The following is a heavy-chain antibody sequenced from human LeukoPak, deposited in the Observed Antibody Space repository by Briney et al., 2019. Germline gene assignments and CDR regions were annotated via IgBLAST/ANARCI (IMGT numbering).Heavy chain of an antibody. CDR1: GFAFSSHA. CDR2: ISDSGGTT. Sequence: PGGSLRLSCAASGFAFSSHAMSWVRQSPGKGLEWVSAISDSGGTTYYADSVKGRFTISRDNSKNTLYLQMNSLRAEDTAVYYCAMNYYYYYYMDVWGKGTTVTISS. J-gene: IGHJ6*03. V-gene: IGHV3-23*01. CDR3: AMNYYYYYYMDV.